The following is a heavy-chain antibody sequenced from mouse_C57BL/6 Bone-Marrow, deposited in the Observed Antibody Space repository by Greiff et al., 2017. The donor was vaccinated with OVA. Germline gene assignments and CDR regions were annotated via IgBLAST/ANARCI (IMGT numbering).Heavy chain of an antibody. D-gene: IGHD1-1*02. CDR1: GYTFTSYW. Sequence: QVQLQQPGAELVMPGASVKLSCKASGYTFTSYWMHWVKQRPGQGLEWIGEIDPSDSYTNYNQKFKGKSTLTVDTSSSTAYMQLSSLTSEDSAVYYCAREGYYDSFDYWGQGTTLTVSS. CDR3: AREGYYDSFDY. V-gene: IGHV1-69*01. CDR2: IDPSDSYT. J-gene: IGHJ2*01.